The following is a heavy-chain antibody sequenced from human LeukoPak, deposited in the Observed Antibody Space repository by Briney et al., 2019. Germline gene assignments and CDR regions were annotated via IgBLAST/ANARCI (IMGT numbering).Heavy chain of an antibody. CDR1: GFTFSSYG. D-gene: IGHD3-9*01. Sequence: PGGSLRLSCAASGFTFSSYGMSWVRQAPGKGLEWVSTISGSGGSTYYADSVKGRFTISRDNSKNTLYLQMNSLRAEDTAVYYCAKDPKALRYFDWSYFDYWGQGTLVTVSS. V-gene: IGHV3-23*01. CDR3: AKDPKALRYFDWSYFDY. J-gene: IGHJ4*02. CDR2: ISGSGGST.